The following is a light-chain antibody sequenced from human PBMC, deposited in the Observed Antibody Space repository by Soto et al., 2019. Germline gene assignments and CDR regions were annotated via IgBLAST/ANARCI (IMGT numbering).Light chain of an antibody. V-gene: IGKV3-20*01. CDR1: QSVNSNY. CDR3: QQYGTSILFS. J-gene: IGKJ3*01. CDR2: GAS. Sequence: EIVLTQSPGTLSLSPGERATLSCRASQSVNSNYLAWYQQKPGQAPRLLIYGASSRATGIPDRFSGSGSGTEFTLTISRIEPEDFAVYYCQQYGTSILFSFGPGTKVDIK.